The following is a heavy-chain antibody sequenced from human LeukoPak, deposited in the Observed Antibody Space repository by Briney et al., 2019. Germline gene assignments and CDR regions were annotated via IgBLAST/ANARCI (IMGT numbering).Heavy chain of an antibody. Sequence: PGGSLRLSCALSLWTFSSYGMHWVRQAPGKGLEWVAFIRYDGSNKYYADSVKARFTISRDNSKNTLYLQMNSLRAEDTAVYYCHSGSPRFGAFDIWGQGTMVTVSS. V-gene: IGHV3-30*02. CDR1: LWTFSSYG. CDR2: IRYDGSNK. CDR3: HSGSPRFGAFDI. J-gene: IGHJ3*02. D-gene: IGHD3-10*01.